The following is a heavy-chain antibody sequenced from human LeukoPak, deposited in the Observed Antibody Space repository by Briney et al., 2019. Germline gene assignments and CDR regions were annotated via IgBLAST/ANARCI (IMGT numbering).Heavy chain of an antibody. J-gene: IGHJ5*02. D-gene: IGHD3-10*01. V-gene: IGHV4-34*01. CDR2: ISSGGNS. CDR3: ARHVGFITMVRGVINNNWFDP. Sequence: SETLSLTCGVYGGSFSGYLWTWIRQSPGQGLEWIGEISSGGNSNENPSLKSRVTISVDTSKNQFSLKLSSVTAADTAVYYCARHVGFITMVRGVINNNWFDPWGQGTLVTVSS. CDR1: GGSFSGYL.